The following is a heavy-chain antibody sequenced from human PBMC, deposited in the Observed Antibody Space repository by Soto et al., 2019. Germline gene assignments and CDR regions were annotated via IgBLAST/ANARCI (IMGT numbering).Heavy chain of an antibody. Sequence: NPSETLSLTCAVSGGSISSSNWWSWVRQPPGKGLEWIGEIYHSGSTNYNPSLKSRVTISVDKSKNQFSLKLSSVTAADTAVYYCARDLGVATIRALDYYYGMDVWGQGTTVTVPS. D-gene: IGHD5-12*01. J-gene: IGHJ6*02. CDR1: GGSISSSNW. CDR3: ARDLGVATIRALDYYYGMDV. CDR2: IYHSGST. V-gene: IGHV4-4*02.